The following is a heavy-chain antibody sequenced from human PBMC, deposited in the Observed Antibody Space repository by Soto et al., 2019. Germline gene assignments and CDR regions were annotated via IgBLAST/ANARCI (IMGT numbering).Heavy chain of an antibody. V-gene: IGHV3-66*01. D-gene: IGHD1-1*01. CDR2: IYSGGST. CDR1: GFTVSSNY. CDR3: AREPTTTDYYYYGMDV. Sequence: EVQLVESGGGLVQPGGSLRLSCAASGFTVSSNYMSWVRQAPGKGLEWVSVIYSGGSTYYADSVKGRFTISRDNSKNTLYIKMNSLRAEDTAVYYCAREPTTTDYYYYGMDVWGQGTTVTVSS. J-gene: IGHJ6*02.